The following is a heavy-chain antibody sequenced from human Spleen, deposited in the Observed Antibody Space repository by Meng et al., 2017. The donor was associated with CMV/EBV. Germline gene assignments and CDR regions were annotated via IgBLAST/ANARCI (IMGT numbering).Heavy chain of an antibody. J-gene: IGHJ4*02. CDR3: ARDACSSTTCYFDH. CDR2: IYSGGTT. D-gene: IGHD2-2*01. Sequence: GESLKISCTASGFTFSDYYMNWIRQAPGKGLEWVSVIYSGGTTYYADSVKGRFTISRDNSKNTLYLQMNSLRAEDTAVYYCARDACSSTTCYFDHWGQGTLVTVSS. CDR1: GFTFSDYY. V-gene: IGHV3-53*01.